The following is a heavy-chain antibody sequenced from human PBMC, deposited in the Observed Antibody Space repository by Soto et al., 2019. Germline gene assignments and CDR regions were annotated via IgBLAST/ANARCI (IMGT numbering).Heavy chain of an antibody. Sequence: GASVKVSCKASGYTFTVYYMHCVLQAPGQGLDGMGWINPNSGGTNYAQKFQGRVTMTRDTSISTAYMELSRLRSDDTAVYYCARPSPTSGMDVWGQGTTVTVSS. J-gene: IGHJ6*02. CDR3: ARPSPTSGMDV. D-gene: IGHD5-12*01. V-gene: IGHV1-2*02. CDR1: GYTFTVYY. CDR2: INPNSGGT.